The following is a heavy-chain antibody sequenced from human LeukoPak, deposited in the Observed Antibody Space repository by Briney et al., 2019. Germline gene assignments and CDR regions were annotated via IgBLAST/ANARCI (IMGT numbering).Heavy chain of an antibody. CDR3: ARGGGSHSSWRNWFDP. V-gene: IGHV1-18*04. D-gene: IGHD6-13*01. J-gene: IGHJ5*02. CDR2: ISAYNGNT. Sequence: ASVKVSCKASGYTFTGYYMHWVRQAPGQGLEWMGWISAYNGNTNYAQKLQGRVTMTTDTSTSTAYMELRSLRSDDTAVYYCARGGGSHSSWRNWFDPWGQGTLVTVSS. CDR1: GYTFTGYY.